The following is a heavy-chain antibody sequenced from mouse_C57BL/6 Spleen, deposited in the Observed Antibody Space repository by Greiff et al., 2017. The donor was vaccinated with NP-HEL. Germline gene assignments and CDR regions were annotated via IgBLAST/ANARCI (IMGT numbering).Heavy chain of an antibody. CDR1: GYTFTSYW. CDR2: IHPSDSDT. Sequence: QVQLQQSGAELVKPGASVKVSCKASGYTFTSYWMHWVKQRPGQGLEWIGRIHPSDSDTNSNQKFKGKATLTVDKSSSTAYMQLRSLTSEDSAVYYCAADWLRGYFDVWGTGTTVTVSS. D-gene: IGHD2-2*01. V-gene: IGHV1-74*01. J-gene: IGHJ1*03. CDR3: AADWLRGYFDV.